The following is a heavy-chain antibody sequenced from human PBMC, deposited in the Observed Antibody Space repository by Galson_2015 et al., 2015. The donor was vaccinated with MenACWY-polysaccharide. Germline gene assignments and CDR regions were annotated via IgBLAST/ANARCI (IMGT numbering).Heavy chain of an antibody. Sequence: SLRLSCAASGYSFRSHWMHWVRQAPGEGRVWVSIINTGGGFINSADNVKGRFTISRDNAKNTLYLEMNSLRVEDTAVYFCARDRVDVEVIDAHAMFDNWGQGVLVTVSS. D-gene: IGHD5-12*01. V-gene: IGHV3-74*01. CDR1: GYSFRSHW. CDR3: ARDRVDVEVIDAHAMFDN. J-gene: IGHJ4*02. CDR2: INTGGGFI.